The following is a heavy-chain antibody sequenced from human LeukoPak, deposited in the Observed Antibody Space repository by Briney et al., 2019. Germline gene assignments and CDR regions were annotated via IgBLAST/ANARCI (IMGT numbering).Heavy chain of an antibody. CDR2: IYSGGDK. Sequence: PAGGSLRLSCAASGFSVSNNYMSWVRQAPGKGLEWVSLIYSGGDKRYAASVKGRFTISRDNSKNTLYLQIDSLRVEDTAVYYCGGYSSLDHWGQGTLVTVSS. V-gene: IGHV3-53*01. CDR3: GGYSSLDH. CDR1: GFSVSNNY. D-gene: IGHD3-22*01. J-gene: IGHJ4*02.